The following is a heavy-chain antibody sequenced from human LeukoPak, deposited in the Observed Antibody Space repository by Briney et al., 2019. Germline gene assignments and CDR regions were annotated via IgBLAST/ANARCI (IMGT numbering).Heavy chain of an antibody. V-gene: IGHV3-21*01. D-gene: IGHD3-22*01. CDR3: ARDLYDSGGYSSPIDY. J-gene: IGHJ4*02. CDR1: GFTFSSYS. Sequence: PGGSLRLSCAASGFTFSSYSMNWVRQAPRKGLEWVSSISNSSSHIQSADSVKGRFTISRAKAKNSLYLQMNSLRAEDTAVYYCARDLYDSGGYSSPIDYWGQGTLVTVSS. CDR2: ISNSSSHI.